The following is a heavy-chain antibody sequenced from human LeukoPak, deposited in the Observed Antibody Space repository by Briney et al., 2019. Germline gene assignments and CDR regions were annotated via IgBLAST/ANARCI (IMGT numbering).Heavy chain of an antibody. CDR1: GFTFTDAW. CDR3: IREGYKYGYHSFDS. V-gene: IGHV3-15*01. CDR2: IKGKNEGATT. Sequence: GGSLRLSCGVSGFTFTDAWMSWVRQAPGKGLEWVGRIKGKNEGATTDYAAFVKGRFSISRDNSQETLCLQMYSLKIEDTAVYYCIREGYKYGYHSFDSWGQGALVTVSS. D-gene: IGHD5-18*01. J-gene: IGHJ4*02.